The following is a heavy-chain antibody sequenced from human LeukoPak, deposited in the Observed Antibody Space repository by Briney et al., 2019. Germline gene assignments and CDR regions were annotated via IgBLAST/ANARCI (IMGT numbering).Heavy chain of an antibody. CDR3: AKTYYYDSSGYYYMGIDY. V-gene: IGHV3-30*02. CDR2: IRYDGSNK. Sequence: GGSLRLSCAASGFTFSSYGMHWVRQAPGKGLEWVAFIRYDGSNKYYADSVKGRFTISRDNSKNTLYLQMNSLRAEDTAVYYCAKTYYYDSSGYYYMGIDYWGQETLVTVSS. D-gene: IGHD3-22*01. CDR1: GFTFSSYG. J-gene: IGHJ4*02.